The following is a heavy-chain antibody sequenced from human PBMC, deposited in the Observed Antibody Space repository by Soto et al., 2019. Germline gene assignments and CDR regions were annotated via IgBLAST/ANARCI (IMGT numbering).Heavy chain of an antibody. CDR1: GGSFSGYY. Sequence: QVQLQQWGAGLLKPSETLSLTCAVYGGSFSGYYWSWIRQPPGKGLEWIGEINHSGSTNYNPSLKSRVTISVDTSKNQFSLKLSSVTAADTAVYYCARGGGDTAMVTSVRAFDIWGQGTMVTVSS. CDR3: ARGGGDTAMVTSVRAFDI. V-gene: IGHV4-34*01. D-gene: IGHD5-18*01. CDR2: INHSGST. J-gene: IGHJ3*02.